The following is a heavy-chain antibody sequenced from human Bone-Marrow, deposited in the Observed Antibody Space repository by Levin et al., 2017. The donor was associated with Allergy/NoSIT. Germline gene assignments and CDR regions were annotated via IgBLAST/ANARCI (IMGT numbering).Heavy chain of an antibody. Sequence: PSETLSLTCAVSGGSISGGGYSWSWIRQPPGKGLEWIGYIFHSGDTYYNPSLKSRVTISLDRSKNQFSLNLSSVTAADTAVYYCAGGGPTWYFDYWGQGTLVSVSS. D-gene: IGHD2-15*01. CDR2: IFHSGDT. CDR3: AGGGPTWYFDY. CDR1: GGSISGGGYS. V-gene: IGHV4-30-2*01. J-gene: IGHJ4*02.